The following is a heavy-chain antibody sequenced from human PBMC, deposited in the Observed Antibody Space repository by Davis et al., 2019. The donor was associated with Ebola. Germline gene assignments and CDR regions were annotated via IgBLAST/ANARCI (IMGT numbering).Heavy chain of an antibody. CDR3: ASEATYSGYDVQYYFDY. CDR1: GGTFSSYA. CDR2: IIPIFGTA. Sequence: SVKVSCKASGGTFSSYAISWVRQAPGQGLEWMGGIIPIFGTANYAQKFQGRVTITADKSTSTAYMELSSLRSEDTAVYYCASEATYSGYDVQYYFDYWGQGTLVTVSS. D-gene: IGHD5-12*01. V-gene: IGHV1-69*06. J-gene: IGHJ4*02.